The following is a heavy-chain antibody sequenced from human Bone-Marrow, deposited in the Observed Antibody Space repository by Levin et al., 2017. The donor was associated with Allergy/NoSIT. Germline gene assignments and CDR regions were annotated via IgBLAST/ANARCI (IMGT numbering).Heavy chain of an antibody. J-gene: IGHJ3*02. CDR3: AKDMDYGSGSFDAFDI. Sequence: SLKISCAASGFTFDDYAMHWVRQAPGKGLEWVSGISWNSGSIGYADSVKGRFTISRDNAKNSLYLQMNSLRAEDTALYYCAKDMDYGSGSFDAFDIWGQGTMVTVSS. V-gene: IGHV3-9*01. CDR2: ISWNSGSI. D-gene: IGHD3-10*01. CDR1: GFTFDDYA.